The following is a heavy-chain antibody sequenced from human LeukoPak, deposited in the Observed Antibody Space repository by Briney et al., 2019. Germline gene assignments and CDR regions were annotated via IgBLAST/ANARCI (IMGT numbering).Heavy chain of an antibody. D-gene: IGHD1-14*01. Sequence: SVKVSCKASGYTFTSYDINWVRQATGQGLEWMGWMNPNSGNTGYAQKFQGRVTMTRNTSISTAYMELSSLRSEDTAVYCCARGRGKTFAYYYMDVWGKGTTVTVSS. J-gene: IGHJ6*03. CDR1: GYTFTSYD. CDR2: MNPNSGNT. CDR3: ARGRGKTFAYYYMDV. V-gene: IGHV1-8*01.